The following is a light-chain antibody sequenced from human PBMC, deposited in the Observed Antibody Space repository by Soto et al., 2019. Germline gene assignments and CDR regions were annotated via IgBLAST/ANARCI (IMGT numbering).Light chain of an antibody. CDR2: GAS. Sequence: EIVLTQSPGTLSLSPGERATLSCRASQNIDNKLVWYQQKPGQAPRLPIYGASSRATGIPDRFSGSGSGTDFTLTISRLEPEDFAVYYCQQYGSSPSITFGQGTKVDIK. J-gene: IGKJ1*01. CDR3: QQYGSSPSIT. CDR1: QNIDNK. V-gene: IGKV3-20*01.